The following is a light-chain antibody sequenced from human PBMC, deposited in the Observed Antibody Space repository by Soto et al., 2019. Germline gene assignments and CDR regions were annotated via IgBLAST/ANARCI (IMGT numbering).Light chain of an antibody. J-gene: IGKJ1*01. V-gene: IGKV1-5*03. CDR3: QQYNSQWT. CDR1: QSISSW. Sequence: DIQMTQSPSTLSASVGDRVTITCRASQSISSWLAWYQQKPGRAPKLLIYKASSLESGVPSRCSGSGSGTEFTLTISSLQPDDFATYYCQQYNSQWTFGQGTKVEFK. CDR2: KAS.